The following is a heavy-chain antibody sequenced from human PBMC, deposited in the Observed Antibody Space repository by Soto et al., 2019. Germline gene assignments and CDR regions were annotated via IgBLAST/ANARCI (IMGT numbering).Heavy chain of an antibody. CDR2: ISSSSSYT. D-gene: IGHD3-22*01. CDR3: ARDYYDSSGYTAFDP. J-gene: IGHJ5*02. V-gene: IGHV3-11*06. Sequence: GGSLRLSCAASGFTFSDYYMSWIRQAPGKGLEWVSYISSSSSYTNYADSVKGRFTISRDNAKNSLYLQMNSLRAEDTAVYYCARDYYDSSGYTAFDPWGQGTLVTVSS. CDR1: GFTFSDYY.